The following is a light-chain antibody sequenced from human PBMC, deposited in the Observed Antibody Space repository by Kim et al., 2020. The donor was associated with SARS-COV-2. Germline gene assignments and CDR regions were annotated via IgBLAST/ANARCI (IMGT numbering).Light chain of an antibody. CDR3: QSYDSNKRGV. CDR2: EDD. Sequence: NFMLTQPHSVSESPGKTVTISCTRSSGSIASNFVQWYQQRPASAPTTVIYEDDQRPSGVPDRFSGSIDRSSNSASLTIAGLETEDEADYYCQSYDSNKRGVFGGGTQLTVL. V-gene: IGLV6-57*03. J-gene: IGLJ3*02. CDR1: SGSIASNF.